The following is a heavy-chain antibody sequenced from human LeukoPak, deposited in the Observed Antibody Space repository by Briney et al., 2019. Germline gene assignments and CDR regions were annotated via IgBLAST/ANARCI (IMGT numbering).Heavy chain of an antibody. V-gene: IGHV3-15*01. D-gene: IGHD6-19*01. J-gene: IGHJ4*02. CDR1: GFTFGNYG. CDR3: ATDRGYSSGWYGY. CDR2: IKSKTDGGTT. Sequence: PGGSLRLSCGASGFTFGNYGLGWVRHAPGKGLEWVGRIKSKTDGGTTDYAAPVKGRFTISRDDSKNTLYLQMNSLKTEDTAVYYCATDRGYSSGWYGYWGQGALVTVSS.